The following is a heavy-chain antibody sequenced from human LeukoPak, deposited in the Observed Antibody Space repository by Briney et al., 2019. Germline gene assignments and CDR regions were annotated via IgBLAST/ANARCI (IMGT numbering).Heavy chain of an antibody. J-gene: IGHJ5*02. Sequence: PSETLSLTCTVSGGSISSSGYYWGWIRQPPGKGLEWIGSMYYSGSTYYNPSLKSRVTISVDTSKNHFSLKLSSVTAADTAVYYCAKDSSGYDISWFDPWGQGTLVTVSS. D-gene: IGHD3-22*01. CDR3: AKDSSGYDISWFDP. CDR1: GGSISSSGYY. CDR2: MYYSGST. V-gene: IGHV4-39*07.